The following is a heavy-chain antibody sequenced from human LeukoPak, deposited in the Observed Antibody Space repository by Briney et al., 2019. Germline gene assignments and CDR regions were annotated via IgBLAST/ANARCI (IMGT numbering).Heavy chain of an antibody. Sequence: VASVKVSCKASGYTFNTYGITWVRQAPGQGLEWMGWMNPNSGNTGYAQKFQGRVTITRNTSISTAYMELSSLRSEDTALYYCVVAYSSSWDPFFGYYYYYMDVWGKGTTVTVSS. J-gene: IGHJ6*03. CDR3: VVAYSSSWDPFFGYYYYYMDV. D-gene: IGHD6-13*01. CDR1: GYTFNTYG. CDR2: MNPNSGNT. V-gene: IGHV1-8*03.